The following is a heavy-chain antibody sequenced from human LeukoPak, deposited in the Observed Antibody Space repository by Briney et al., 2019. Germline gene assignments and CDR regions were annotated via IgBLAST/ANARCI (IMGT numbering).Heavy chain of an antibody. J-gene: IGHJ4*02. Sequence: PGGSLRLSCAASGFTFSSYAMDWVRQAPGKGLEWVSGISGSGGSTNYADSVKGRFTISRDNAKNTLYLQMNSLRAEDTAVYYCARGLRVPDYWGQGTLVTVSS. CDR3: ARGLRVPDY. CDR2: ISGSGGST. D-gene: IGHD5/OR15-5a*01. V-gene: IGHV3-23*01. CDR1: GFTFSSYA.